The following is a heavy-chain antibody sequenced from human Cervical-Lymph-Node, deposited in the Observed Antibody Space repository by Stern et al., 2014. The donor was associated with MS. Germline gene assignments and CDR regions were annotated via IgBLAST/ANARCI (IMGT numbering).Heavy chain of an antibody. CDR1: GFTVNNNY. Sequence: VQLVESGGGLMQPGGSLRLSCAASGFTVNNNYMTWVRQDPGTGLEWVSVIYSGGNTYYADSVKGRFTISRDNSENTLFLQMNSLRAEDTAVYYCATAPTIGVWGQGTTVTVSS. V-gene: IGHV3-53*01. CDR2: IYSGGNT. J-gene: IGHJ6*02. D-gene: IGHD4/OR15-4a*01. CDR3: ATAPTIGV.